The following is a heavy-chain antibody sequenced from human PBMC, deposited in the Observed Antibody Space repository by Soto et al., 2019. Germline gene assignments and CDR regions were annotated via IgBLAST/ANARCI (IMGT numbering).Heavy chain of an antibody. Sequence: QVQLVQSGAEVKKPGSSVKVSCKASGGTFSSYTISWVRQAPGQGLEWMGRIIPILAIANYAQKFQGRVTTTADKSTSTAYMELSSLRSEDTAVYYCARAKVTGENWFDPWGQGTLVTVSS. D-gene: IGHD4-17*01. CDR2: IIPILAIA. CDR3: ARAKVTGENWFDP. J-gene: IGHJ5*02. CDR1: GGTFSSYT. V-gene: IGHV1-69*02.